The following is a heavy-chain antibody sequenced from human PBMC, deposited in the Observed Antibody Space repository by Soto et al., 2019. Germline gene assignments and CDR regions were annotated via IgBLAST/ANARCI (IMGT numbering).Heavy chain of an antibody. J-gene: IGHJ5*02. CDR3: ARSQAATGTSWFDP. CDR1: GYTFTMYA. Sequence: ASVKVSCKASGYTFTMYAISWVRQAPGQGLEWMGWISAYNGNTNYAQKFQGRVTTTTDTSTSTAYMEVRSLRSDDTAMYYCARSQAATGTSWFDPWGQGTLVTVSS. CDR2: ISAYNGNT. V-gene: IGHV1-18*04. D-gene: IGHD6-13*01.